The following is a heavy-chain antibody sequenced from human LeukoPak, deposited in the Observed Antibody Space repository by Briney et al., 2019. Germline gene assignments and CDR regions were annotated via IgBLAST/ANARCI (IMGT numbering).Heavy chain of an antibody. CDR3: AKHQALYYFDC. J-gene: IGHJ4*02. CDR1: GGSITSYY. Sequence: SETLSLTCTVSGGSITSYYWSWIRQPPGKGLEWIGYIFYRGSTNYNPSLKSRVTISVDTSKNQLSLKLSSVTAADTALYYCAKHQALYYFDCWGQGSLVTVSS. CDR2: IFYRGST. V-gene: IGHV4-59*08.